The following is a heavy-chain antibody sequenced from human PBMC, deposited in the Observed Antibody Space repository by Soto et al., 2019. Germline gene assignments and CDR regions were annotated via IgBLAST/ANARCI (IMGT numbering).Heavy chain of an antibody. J-gene: IGHJ4*02. Sequence: QVQLVESGGGVVQPGRSLRLSCAASGFTLSSYVMHWVRQAPGKGLEWVAVISYDGNNKYYADSVKGRFTISRDNSKNTLYLQMNSLRAEDTAVYYCAGDVYGSGSYDYWGQGTLVTVSS. CDR1: GFTLSSYV. CDR2: ISYDGNNK. D-gene: IGHD1-26*01. CDR3: AGDVYGSGSYDY. V-gene: IGHV3-30-3*01.